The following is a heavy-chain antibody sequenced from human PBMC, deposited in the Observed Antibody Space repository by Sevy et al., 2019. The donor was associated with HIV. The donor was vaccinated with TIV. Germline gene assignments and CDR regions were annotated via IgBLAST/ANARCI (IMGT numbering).Heavy chain of an antibody. V-gene: IGHV3-30-3*01. J-gene: IGHJ4*02. CDR3: VRPYYDILTGYSPPYYFDY. CDR1: GFTFSSYA. CDR2: ISYDGSNK. Sequence: GGSLRLSCAASGFTFSSYAMHWVRQAPGKGLEWVAVISYDGSNKYYADSVKGRFTISRDNSKNTLYLQMNSLRAEDTAVYYCVRPYYDILTGYSPPYYFDYWGQGTLVTVSS. D-gene: IGHD3-9*01.